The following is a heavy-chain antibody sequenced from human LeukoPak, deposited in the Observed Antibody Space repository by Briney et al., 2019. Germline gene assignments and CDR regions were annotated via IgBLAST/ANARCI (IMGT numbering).Heavy chain of an antibody. D-gene: IGHD3-9*01. CDR1: GFTFRSYS. V-gene: IGHV3-21*04. J-gene: IGHJ4*02. Sequence: GGSLRLSCVASGFTFRSYSMNWVRQAPGKGLEWVSSISSNSNYIYYADSVKGRFTISRDNSKNTLYLQMNSLRAEDTAVYYCAKDHFDITFSFDYWGQGTLVTVSS. CDR2: ISSNSNYI. CDR3: AKDHFDITFSFDY.